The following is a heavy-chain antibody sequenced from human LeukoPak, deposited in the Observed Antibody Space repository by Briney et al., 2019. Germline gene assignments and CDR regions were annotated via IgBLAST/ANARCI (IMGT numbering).Heavy chain of an antibody. CDR1: GFTFSSYT. CDR3: ARDTYDILTGYYKWAFDI. V-gene: IGHV3-21*06. CDR2: ISSSSSYI. J-gene: IGHJ3*02. D-gene: IGHD3-9*01. Sequence: GGSLRLSCAASGFTFSSYTMNWVCQAPGKGLEWVSSISSSSSYIYYADSVKGRFTISRDNAKNSLYLQMNSLRAEDTAVYYCARDTYDILTGYYKWAFDIWGQGTMVIVSS.